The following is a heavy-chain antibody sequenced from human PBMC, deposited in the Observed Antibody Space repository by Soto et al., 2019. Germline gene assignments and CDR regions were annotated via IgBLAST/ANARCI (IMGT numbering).Heavy chain of an antibody. CDR3: ARAHFYSVSYYYMDV. CDR2: MNPNSGNT. Sequence: GAPAKASCKASRYTFTSYAINWVRQATGQGLEWMGWMNPNSGNTGYAQKFQGRVTMTRNTSISTAYMELSSLRSEDTAVYYCARAHFYSVSYYYMDVWGKGTTVTVSS. D-gene: IGHD4-4*01. V-gene: IGHV1-8*01. J-gene: IGHJ6*03. CDR1: RYTFTSYA.